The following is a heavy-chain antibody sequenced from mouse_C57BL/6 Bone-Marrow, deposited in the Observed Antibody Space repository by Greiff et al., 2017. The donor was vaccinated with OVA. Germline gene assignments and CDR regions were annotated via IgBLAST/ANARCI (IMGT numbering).Heavy chain of an antibody. V-gene: IGHV1-69*01. CDR3: ASGYYFDY. CDR1: GYTFTSYW. Sequence: QVQLQQPGAELVMPGASVKLSCKASGYTFTSYWMHWVKQRPGQGLEWIGEIDPSDSYTNYNQKFKGKSTLTVDKSSSTAYVQLSSLTSEDSAVYYCASGYYFDYWGQGTTLTVSS. J-gene: IGHJ2*01. CDR2: IDPSDSYT.